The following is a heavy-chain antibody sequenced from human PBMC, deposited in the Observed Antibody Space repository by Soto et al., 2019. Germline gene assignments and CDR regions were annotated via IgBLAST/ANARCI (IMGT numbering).Heavy chain of an antibody. CDR3: ASAAVTGTAGPDF. V-gene: IGHV1-2*02. CDR1: GYTFSGFY. CDR2: INPNSGGT. D-gene: IGHD6-19*01. Sequence: ASVKVSCKAPGYTFSGFYMHWVRQAPGQGLEWMGWINPNSGGTKSAEKFQGRVTMTRDTSISTAYMELSRLTSDDTAVYYCASAAVTGTAGPDFWGQGTQVTVSS. J-gene: IGHJ4*02.